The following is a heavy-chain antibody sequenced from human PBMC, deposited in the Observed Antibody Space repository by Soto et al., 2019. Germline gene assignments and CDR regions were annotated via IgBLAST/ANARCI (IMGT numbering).Heavy chain of an antibody. CDR2: MNSDGSST. CDR1: GFTFSSYW. V-gene: IGHV3-74*01. D-gene: IGHD3-16*01. CDR3: ARDQRPYYDYVLRLDES. J-gene: IGHJ5*02. Sequence: GGSLRLSCAASGFTFSSYWMHWVRQAPGKGLLWVSRMNSDGSSTSYADSVKGRFTISRDNAKNTLYLQMNSLRAEDTAVYYCARDQRPYYDYVLRLDESWVQGTLVTVS.